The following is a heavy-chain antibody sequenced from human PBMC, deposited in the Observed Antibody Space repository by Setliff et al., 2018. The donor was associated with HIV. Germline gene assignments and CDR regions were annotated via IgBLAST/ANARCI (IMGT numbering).Heavy chain of an antibody. CDR2: IYPGDSDT. D-gene: IGHD3-3*01. Sequence: TGESLKISCKGSGYSFTSYWIGWVRQMPGKGLEWMGIIYPGDSDTRYSPSFQGQVTISVDKSTSTAYLQWSSLKASDSAIYYCARHFGISYRSPFDPWGQGTLVTVSS. V-gene: IGHV5-51*01. CDR1: GYSFTSYW. CDR3: ARHFGISYRSPFDP. J-gene: IGHJ5*02.